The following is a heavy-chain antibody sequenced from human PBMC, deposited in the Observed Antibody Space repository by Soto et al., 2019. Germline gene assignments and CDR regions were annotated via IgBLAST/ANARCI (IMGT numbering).Heavy chain of an antibody. Sequence: ASVKVSCKASGYTFTGYYMHWVRQAPGQGLEWMGWINPNSGGTNYAQKYQGWVTMTRDTSISTAYMELSRLRSDDTAVYYCAIDSIAYYYESSGYPPYLDVWGQGTTVTVSS. CDR3: AIDSIAYYYESSGYPPYLDV. D-gene: IGHD3-22*01. CDR1: GYTFTGYY. V-gene: IGHV1-2*04. CDR2: INPNSGGT. J-gene: IGHJ6*02.